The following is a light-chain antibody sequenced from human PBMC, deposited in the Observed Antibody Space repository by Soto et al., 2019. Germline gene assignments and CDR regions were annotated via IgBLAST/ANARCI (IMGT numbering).Light chain of an antibody. CDR2: EGN. CDR3: CSYTDGSSLL. J-gene: IGLJ3*02. Sequence: QSALTKPASVSESPGQSISISCGGGRNDIGTYNLVSWYQQHPGKAPKLIIYEGNKRPSGVSNRFSGSRSGNTASLTISGLQAEDEADYYCCSYTDGSSLLFGGGTKLTVL. V-gene: IGLV2-23*01. CDR1: RNDIGTYNL.